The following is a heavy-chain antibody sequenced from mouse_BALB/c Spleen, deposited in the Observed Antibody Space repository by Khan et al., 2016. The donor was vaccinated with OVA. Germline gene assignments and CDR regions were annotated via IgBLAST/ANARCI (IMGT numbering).Heavy chain of an antibody. J-gene: IGHJ2*01. Sequence: EVQLQESGPGLVKPSQSLSLTCTVTGYSITSDYAWNWIRQFPGNKLEWMGYISDSGNTNYNPSLTSRTSITQDTSKNQFFLQLNSVTTDDTATYYCARVHGGDFDYWGQGTTLTVSS. CDR1: GYSITSDYA. CDR2: ISDSGNT. V-gene: IGHV3-2*02. CDR3: ARVHGGDFDY.